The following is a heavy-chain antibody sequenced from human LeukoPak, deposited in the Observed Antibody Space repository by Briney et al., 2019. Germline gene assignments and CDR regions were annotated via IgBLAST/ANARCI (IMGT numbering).Heavy chain of an antibody. CDR2: FDPEDGET. J-gene: IGHJ4*02. D-gene: IGHD6-13*01. V-gene: IGHV1-24*01. CDR3: ATFSSSFNYFDY. Sequence: GASVKVSCKVSGYTLTELSMHWVRQAPGKGLEWMGGFDPEDGETIYAQKFQGRVTMAEDTSTDTAYMELSSLRSEDTAVYYCATFSSSFNYFDYWGQGTLVTVSS. CDR1: GYTLTELS.